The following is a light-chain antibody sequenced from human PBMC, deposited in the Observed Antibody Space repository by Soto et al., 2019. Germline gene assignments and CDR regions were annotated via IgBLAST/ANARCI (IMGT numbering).Light chain of an antibody. CDR1: QSFPTRQ. J-gene: IGKJ1*01. CDR3: QQRSKWPPT. V-gene: IGKV3D-20*02. Sequence: EIVLTASPRTVSLSPREKATLFCRASQSFPTRQLAWYQQGPGQASRVLIFGASRRATGIPDRFSGSGSGTDFTLTISSLEPEDFAVYYCQQRSKWPPTFGQGTKVDLK. CDR2: GAS.